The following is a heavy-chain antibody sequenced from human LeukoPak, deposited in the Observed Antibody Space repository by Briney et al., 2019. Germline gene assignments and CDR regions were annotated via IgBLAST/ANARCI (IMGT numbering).Heavy chain of an antibody. Sequence: GASVKVSCKASGYTFSGYYMHWVRQAPGQGLEWMGIINPSGGSTNYAQKFQGRVTITRDTSTSTVYMELSSLRAEDTDVYDCARESYGEEDNWGQGTLVTVSS. CDR2: INPSGGST. CDR3: ARESYGEEDN. D-gene: IGHD4-17*01. CDR1: GYTFSGYY. V-gene: IGHV1-46*01. J-gene: IGHJ4*02.